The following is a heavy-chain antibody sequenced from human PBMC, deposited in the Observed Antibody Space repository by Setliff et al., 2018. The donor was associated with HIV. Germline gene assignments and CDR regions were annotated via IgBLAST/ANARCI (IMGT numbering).Heavy chain of an antibody. CDR2: IIPILGIA. D-gene: IGHD2-8*01. CDR3: ASQEWLPHMLSKGAFDI. V-gene: IGHV1-69*10. J-gene: IGHJ3*02. CDR1: GGTFSSYA. Sequence: SVKVSCKASGGTFSSYAISWVRQAPGQGLEWMGGIIPILGIANYAQKFQGRVTITTDESTSTAYMELSSLRSEDTAVYYCASQEWLPHMLSKGAFDIWGQGTMVTVSS.